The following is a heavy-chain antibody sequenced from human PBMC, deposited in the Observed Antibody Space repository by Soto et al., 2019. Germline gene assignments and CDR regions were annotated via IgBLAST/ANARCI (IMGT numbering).Heavy chain of an antibody. CDR3: ARARNEGIAAAGTHYSDYYGMNV. D-gene: IGHD6-13*01. J-gene: IGHJ6*02. CDR2: ISPLFGTR. CDR1: GGTFNTYV. V-gene: IGHV1-69*06. Sequence: QVQLVQSGAEVKRPGSSVKVSCKASGGTFNTYVVSWVRQAPGQGLEWMGEISPLFGTRRYAQKFQGRVTSTADTSMTTVYMDLSSLRPDDTAIYYCARARNEGIAAAGTHYSDYYGMNVWGQGTTVTVSS.